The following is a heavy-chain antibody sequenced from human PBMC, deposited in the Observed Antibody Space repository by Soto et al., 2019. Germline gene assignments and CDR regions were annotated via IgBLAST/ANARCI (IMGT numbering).Heavy chain of an antibody. CDR1: GFTFSDSA. CDR2: IRSKALSYAT. D-gene: IGHD1-1*01. J-gene: IGHJ6*02. V-gene: IGHV3-73*02. CDR3: LRASWNYYYYGMDI. Sequence: EVQLVESGGGLVQPGGSLKLSCAASGFTFSDSAMHWVRQASGKGLEWVGRIRSKALSYATAYAASVQGRFTISRDDSENTAYLQMNSLKTEDTALYYCLRASWNYYYYGMDIWGHGTTVTVSS.